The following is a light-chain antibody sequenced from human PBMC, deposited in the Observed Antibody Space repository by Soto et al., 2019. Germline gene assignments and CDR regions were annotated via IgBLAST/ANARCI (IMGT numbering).Light chain of an antibody. Sequence: DIQMTQSPSTLSASVGDRVTITCRASESISTWLAWYQQKPGKSPKLLIYGASNLESGVPSRFSGSGSGTDFTLTISSLQPEDFATYYCQQSYSTPLTFGGGTKVEIK. CDR2: GAS. CDR1: ESISTW. CDR3: QQSYSTPLT. J-gene: IGKJ4*01. V-gene: IGKV1-39*01.